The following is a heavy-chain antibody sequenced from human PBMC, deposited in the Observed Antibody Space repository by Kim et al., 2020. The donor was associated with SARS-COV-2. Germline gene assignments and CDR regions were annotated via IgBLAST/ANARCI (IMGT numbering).Heavy chain of an antibody. Sequence: SETLSLTCTVSGGSISSYYWSWIRQPAGKGLEWIGRIYTSGSTNYNPSLKSRVTMSVDTSKNQFSLKLSSVTAADTAVYYCARDGPTVTTLDYYYGMDVWGQGTTVTVSS. D-gene: IGHD4-4*01. J-gene: IGHJ6*02. V-gene: IGHV4-4*07. CDR2: IYTSGST. CDR1: GGSISSYY. CDR3: ARDGPTVTTLDYYYGMDV.